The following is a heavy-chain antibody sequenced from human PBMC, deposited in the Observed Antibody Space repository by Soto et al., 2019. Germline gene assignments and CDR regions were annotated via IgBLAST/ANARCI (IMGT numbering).Heavy chain of an antibody. CDR1: GGSISSTDHY. CDR3: ARMVFHCLRGSCDDYSFYGLDV. J-gene: IGHJ6*02. Sequence: SETLSLTCTVSGGSISSTDHYWGWVRHPPGKGLEWLGSTYFAGSTFPNPARKRRAAISVDTSRNQFSLGLTTVTAPDTAVYYCARMVFHCLRGSCDDYSFYGLDVWGQGTTVTVSS. CDR2: TYFAGST. D-gene: IGHD2-15*01. V-gene: IGHV4-39*01.